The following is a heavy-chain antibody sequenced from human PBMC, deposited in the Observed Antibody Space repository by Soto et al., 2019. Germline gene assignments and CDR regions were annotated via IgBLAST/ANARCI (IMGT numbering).Heavy chain of an antibody. V-gene: IGHV3-23*01. D-gene: IGHD2-21*02. J-gene: IGHJ4*02. CDR2: ISSSGYRT. Sequence: EVQLLESGGDLVQPGVSRRLSCAASGFTFNNYAMSWVRQAPGKGLEWVSAISSSGYRTYYADSVKGRFTISRDNSKNKVYLQRINLRAEDTAVYYCAKGSVVVAAKFDSWGQGTLVTVSS. CDR1: GFTFNNYA. CDR3: AKGSVVVAAKFDS.